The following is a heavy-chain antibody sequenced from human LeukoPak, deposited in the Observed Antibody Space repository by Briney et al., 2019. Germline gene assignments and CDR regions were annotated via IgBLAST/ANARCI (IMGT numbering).Heavy chain of an antibody. V-gene: IGHV3-30*02. D-gene: IGHD6-13*01. J-gene: IGHJ4*02. CDR1: GFIFSSYT. CDR3: ANNFLYSSRWFLDY. Sequence: GGSLRLSCAASGFIFSSYTMHWVRQAPCKGLEWVAFIRYDGSNKYYADSVKGRFTISRDNSKNTLYLQMNSLRAEDTAVYYCANNFLYSSRWFLDYWGQGTLVTVSS. CDR2: IRYDGSNK.